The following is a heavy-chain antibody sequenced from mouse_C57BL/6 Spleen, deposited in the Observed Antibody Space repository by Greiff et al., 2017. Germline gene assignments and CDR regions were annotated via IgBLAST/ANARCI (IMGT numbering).Heavy chain of an antibody. Sequence: QVQLQQPGTELVKPGASVKLSCKASGYTFTSYWMHWVKQRPGQGLEWIGNINPSNGGTNYNEKFKSKATLTVDKSSSTAYMQLSSLTSEDSAVYYCARFYYYGSSRYWYFDVWGTGTTVTVSS. CDR3: ARFYYYGSSRYWYFDV. D-gene: IGHD1-1*01. CDR2: INPSNGGT. CDR1: GYTFTSYW. V-gene: IGHV1-53*01. J-gene: IGHJ1*03.